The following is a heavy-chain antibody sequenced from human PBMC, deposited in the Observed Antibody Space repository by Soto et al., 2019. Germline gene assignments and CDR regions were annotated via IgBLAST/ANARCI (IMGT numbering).Heavy chain of an antibody. Sequence: SETLSLTCTVSGGSVSSGSYYWSWIRQPPGKGLEWIGYIYYSGSTNYNPSLKSRVTISVDTSKNQFSLKLSSVTAADTAVYYCAREVRTHYYDRSGYYDWFDSWGQGTLVTVSS. CDR1: GGSVSSGSYY. CDR2: IYYSGST. V-gene: IGHV4-61*01. CDR3: AREVRTHYYDRSGYYDWFDS. D-gene: IGHD3-22*01. J-gene: IGHJ5*01.